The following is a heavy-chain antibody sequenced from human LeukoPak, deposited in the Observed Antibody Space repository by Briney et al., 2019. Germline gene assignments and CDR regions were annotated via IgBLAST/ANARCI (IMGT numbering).Heavy chain of an antibody. CDR2: IYWGTST. D-gene: IGHD3-10*01. V-gene: IGHV3-66*01. J-gene: IGHJ4*02. CDR3: ARDGFGEFNLDY. CDR1: GFTISSNH. Sequence: GGSLRLACAASGFTISSNHLSWVRQAPGKGLDLVSVIYWGTSTYYADSVKGKFTISRDNSKNTLYLQMNSLRAEDTAVYYCARDGFGEFNLDYWGQGTLVTVSS.